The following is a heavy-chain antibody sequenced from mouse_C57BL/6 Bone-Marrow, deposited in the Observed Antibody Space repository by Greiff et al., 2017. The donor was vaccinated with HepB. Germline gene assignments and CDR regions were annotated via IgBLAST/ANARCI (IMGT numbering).Heavy chain of an antibody. CDR1: GYTFTSYW. V-gene: IGHV1-72*01. CDR2: IDPNSGGT. J-gene: IGHJ3*01. Sequence: QVQLKQPGAELVKPGASVKLFCKASGYTFTSYWMHWVKQRPGRGLEWIGRIDPNSGGTKYNEKFKSKATLTVDKPASTAYMQLSSLTSEDSAVYYCARDRGAWFAYWGQGTLVTVSA. D-gene: IGHD3-1*01. CDR3: ARDRGAWFAY.